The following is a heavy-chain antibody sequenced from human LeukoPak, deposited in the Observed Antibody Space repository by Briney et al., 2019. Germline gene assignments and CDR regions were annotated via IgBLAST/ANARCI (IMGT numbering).Heavy chain of an antibody. Sequence: ASVKVSCKVSGGTFSSYAISWVRQAPGQGLEWMGGIIPIFGTANYAQKFQGRVTITADESTSTAYMELSSLRSEDTAVYYCARAESGSYSDPDEYFQHWGQGTLVTVSS. CDR2: IIPIFGTA. CDR1: GGTFSSYA. CDR3: ARAESGSYSDPDEYFQH. J-gene: IGHJ1*01. V-gene: IGHV1-69*13. D-gene: IGHD1-26*01.